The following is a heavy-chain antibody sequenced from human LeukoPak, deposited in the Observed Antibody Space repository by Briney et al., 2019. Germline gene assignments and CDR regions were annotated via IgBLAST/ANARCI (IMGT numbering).Heavy chain of an antibody. Sequence: GGSLRLSCAASAFTFSDYSMNWVRQAPGKGLEWISCISGRSSTIYYADSVRGRFTISRDNAKNSMYLQMNSLRAEDTAVYYSARDRLTSGSYFFDYWGQGTLVTVSS. D-gene: IGHD1-26*01. CDR3: ARDRLTSGSYFFDY. CDR2: ISGRSSTI. V-gene: IGHV3-48*01. CDR1: AFTFSDYS. J-gene: IGHJ4*02.